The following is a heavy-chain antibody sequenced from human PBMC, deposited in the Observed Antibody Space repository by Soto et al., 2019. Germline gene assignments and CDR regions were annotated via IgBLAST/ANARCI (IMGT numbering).Heavy chain of an antibody. CDR1: GDSISNGYY. Sequence: SGTLSLTCAVSGDSISNGYYWAWIREYPGKGLEWLGSIYHSGTTYYDPSLKSRVTISIDTSMTQFCLRRSSVNAADSALYDCARTDSVGYYPYF. D-gene: IGHD3-22*01. V-gene: IGHV4-38-2*01. CDR2: IYHSGTT. J-gene: IGHJ4*01. CDR3: ARTDSVGYYPYF.